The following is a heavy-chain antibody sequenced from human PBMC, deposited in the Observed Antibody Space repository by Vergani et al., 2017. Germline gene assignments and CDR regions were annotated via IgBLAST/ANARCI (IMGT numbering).Heavy chain of an antibody. Sequence: VQLGESGGGVVQPGRSLRFPCAACGFTFKLYGMHWLRQAPGKGLEWVDNRKKGGCKKYYVDSVKGRLAIYRDNDKNSLYPQMNSLRAEDTDVYYCARDQVLEYCSGRYSYMEVWGKGTTVTVSS. CDR1: GFTFKLYG. D-gene: IGHD2-8*02. CDR3: ARDQVLEYCSGRYSYMEV. J-gene: IGHJ6*03. CDR2: RKKGGCKK. V-gene: IGHV3-7*01.